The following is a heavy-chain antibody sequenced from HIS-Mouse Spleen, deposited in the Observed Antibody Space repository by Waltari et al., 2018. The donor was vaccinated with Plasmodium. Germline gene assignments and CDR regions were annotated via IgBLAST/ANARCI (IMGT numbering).Heavy chain of an antibody. D-gene: IGHD6-13*01. V-gene: IGHV3-30*18. CDR1: GFTFRSSG. CDR2: ISYDGSNK. J-gene: IGHJ4*02. CDR3: AKDRRSSSWYVDY. Sequence: QVQLVESGGGVVQPGRSLRLSCAASGFTFRSSGMHWVRQAPGKGVGWVAVISYDGSNKYYADSVKGRFTISRDNSKNTLYLQMNSLRAEDTAVYYCAKDRRSSSWYVDYWGQGTLVTVSS.